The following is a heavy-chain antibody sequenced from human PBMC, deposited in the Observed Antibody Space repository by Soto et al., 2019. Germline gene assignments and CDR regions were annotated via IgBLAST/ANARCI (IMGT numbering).Heavy chain of an antibody. CDR1: GFTFSDYY. V-gene: IGHV3-11*05. Sequence: QVQLVESGGGLVKPGGSRRLSCAASGFTFSDYYMSWIRQAPGKGLEWVSYISSSSSYTNYADSVKGRFTISRDNAKNSLYLQMNSLRAEDTAVYYCARDADILTGSDAFDIWGQGTMVTVSS. J-gene: IGHJ3*02. CDR2: ISSSSSYT. CDR3: ARDADILTGSDAFDI. D-gene: IGHD3-9*01.